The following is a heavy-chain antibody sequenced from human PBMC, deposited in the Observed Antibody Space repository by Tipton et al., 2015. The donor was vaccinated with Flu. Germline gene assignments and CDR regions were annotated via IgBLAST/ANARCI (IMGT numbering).Heavy chain of an antibody. CDR2: IYSGGST. CDR1: GFTVSSNY. CDR3: ARETQWSNFDY. J-gene: IGHJ4*02. D-gene: IGHD6-19*01. Sequence: SLRLSCAASGFTVSSNYLSWVRQAPGKGLEWVSVIYSGGSTYYADSVKGRFTISRDNAKNSLYLQMNSLRAEDTAVYYCARETQWSNFDYWGQGTLVTVSS. V-gene: IGHV3-66*01.